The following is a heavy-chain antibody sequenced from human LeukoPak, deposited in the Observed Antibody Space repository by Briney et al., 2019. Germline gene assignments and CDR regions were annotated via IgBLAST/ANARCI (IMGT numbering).Heavy chain of an antibody. CDR3: ARFDSXXGXXXYXXXYFDY. CDR1: GGSFSGYY. V-gene: IGHV4-34*01. J-gene: IGHJ4*02. Sequence: PSETLSLTCAVYGGSFSGYYWSWIRQPPGKGLEWIGEINHSGSTNYNPSLKSRVTISVGTSKNQFSLKLSSVTAADTAVYYCARFDSXXGXXXYXXXYFDYWGQGTLVTVS. CDR2: INHSGST. D-gene: IGHD2-2*01.